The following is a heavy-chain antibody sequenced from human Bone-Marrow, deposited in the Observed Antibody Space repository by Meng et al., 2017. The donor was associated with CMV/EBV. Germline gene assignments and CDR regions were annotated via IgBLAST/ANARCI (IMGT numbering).Heavy chain of an antibody. D-gene: IGHD1-26*01. J-gene: IGHJ4*02. CDR1: GFTVSSHW. CDR3: ARGVGESLGWEMGY. V-gene: IGHV3-74*03. CDR2: INPDGSST. Sequence: VRLLGSGGGLVQPGGSLGPSGAASGFTVSSHWMHWVRQAPGKGLVWVSRINPDGSSTAYADSVKGRFTISRDNAKNTLYLQMNGLRADDTAVYYCARGVGESLGWEMGYWGQGNLVTVSS.